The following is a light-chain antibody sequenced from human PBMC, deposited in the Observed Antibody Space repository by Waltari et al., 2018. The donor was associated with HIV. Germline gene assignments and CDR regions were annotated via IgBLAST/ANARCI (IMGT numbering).Light chain of an antibody. CDR1: QSVSTN. J-gene: IGKJ4*01. Sequence: EIVLTQSPATLSLSPGERPTLSCRTSQSVSTNLAWYQQSPGRSPRLLIYDASNRVTGIPARFSGGWSGTDFTRTISSLEPEDFAVYYCQQRSNWPLAFGVGTKVEIK. CDR2: DAS. V-gene: IGKV3-11*01. CDR3: QQRSNWPLA.